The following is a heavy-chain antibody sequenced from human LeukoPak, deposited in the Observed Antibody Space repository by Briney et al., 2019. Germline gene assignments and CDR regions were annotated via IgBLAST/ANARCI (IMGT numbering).Heavy chain of an antibody. J-gene: IGHJ4*02. D-gene: IGHD7-27*01. V-gene: IGHV1-2*06. CDR1: GYTFTDYY. Sequence: ASVKVSCKASGYTFTDYYIPWVRQAPGQGLEWMGRINPKSGGTEDAQDFQGRVTMTRDTSISTAYMELSSLTSDDTAVYYCARDLASTSNWEFDFWGQGTPVTVS. CDR2: INPKSGGT. CDR3: ARDLASTSNWEFDF.